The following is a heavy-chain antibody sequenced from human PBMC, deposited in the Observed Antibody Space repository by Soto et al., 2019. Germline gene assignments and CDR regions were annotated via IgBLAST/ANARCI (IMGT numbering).Heavy chain of an antibody. J-gene: IGHJ6*02. CDR3: ARDRGRPDLRDTHYYDSSDLDYGMDV. V-gene: IGHV3-7*01. CDR1: GFTFSSYW. CDR2: INQDGSET. Sequence: EVRLVESGGGLVQPGGSLTLSCAASGFTFSSYWMTWVRQAPGKGLEWVANINQDGSETYYMDSMKGRFTISRDNAKNSLLLQLNSLGAEDTAVYYCARDRGRPDLRDTHYYDSSDLDYGMDVWGQGTTVTFSS. D-gene: IGHD3-22*01.